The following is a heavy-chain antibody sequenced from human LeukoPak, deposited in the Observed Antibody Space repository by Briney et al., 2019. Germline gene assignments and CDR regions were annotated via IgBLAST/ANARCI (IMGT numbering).Heavy chain of an antibody. D-gene: IGHD6-19*01. J-gene: IGHJ3*02. CDR2: ISGSGGST. CDR3: AKVIVQKSRGWFRDAPDI. V-gene: IGHV3-23*01. CDR1: AFTFNSYA. Sequence: PGGSLRLSCAASAFTFNSYAMSWVRQAPGKGLEWVSAISGSGGSTYYADSVKGRFTISRDNSKNTLYLQMNSLRTEDTAVYYCAKVIVQKSRGWFRDAPDIWGQGTMVTVSS.